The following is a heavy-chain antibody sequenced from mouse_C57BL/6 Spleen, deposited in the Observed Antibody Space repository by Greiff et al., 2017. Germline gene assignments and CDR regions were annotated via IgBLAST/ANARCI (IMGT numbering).Heavy chain of an antibody. CDR3: VITTVVDCYFDV. Sequence: EVKLVESGGGLVQPKGSLKLSCAASGFTFNTYAMPWVRQAPGKGLEWVARIRSKSSNYATYYADSVKDRFTISRDDSKSMLYLQMNNLKTEDTAMYYCVITTVVDCYFDVWGTGTTVTVSS. J-gene: IGHJ1*03. CDR1: GFTFNTYA. CDR2: IRSKSSNYAT. D-gene: IGHD1-1*01. V-gene: IGHV10-3*01.